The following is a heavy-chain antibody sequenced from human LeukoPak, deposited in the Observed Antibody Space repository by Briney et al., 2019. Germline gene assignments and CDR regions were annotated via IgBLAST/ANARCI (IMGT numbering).Heavy chain of an antibody. Sequence: SETLSLTCTVSGGSISSGSYYWSWIRQPAGKGLEWIGRIYTSGSTNYNPSLKSRVTISVDTSKNQFSLKLSSVTAADTAVYYCARDGPYSSSSLFDYWGQGTLVTVSS. J-gene: IGHJ4*02. CDR1: GGSISSGSYY. CDR2: IYTSGST. V-gene: IGHV4-61*02. D-gene: IGHD6-6*01. CDR3: ARDGPYSSSSLFDY.